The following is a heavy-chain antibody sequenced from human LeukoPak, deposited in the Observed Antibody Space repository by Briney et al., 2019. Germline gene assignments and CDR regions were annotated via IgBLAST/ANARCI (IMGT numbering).Heavy chain of an antibody. CDR1: GFTFSSYS. J-gene: IGHJ4*02. CDR2: ISSSSSYI. V-gene: IGHV3-21*01. D-gene: IGHD2-15*01. Sequence: GGSLRLSCAASGFTFSSYSMNWVRQAPGKGLEWVSSISSSSSYIYYADSVKGRFTISRDNAKNSLYLQMSSLTAEDTAVYYCARGNMLRDIDYWGQGTLVTVSS. CDR3: ARGNMLRDIDY.